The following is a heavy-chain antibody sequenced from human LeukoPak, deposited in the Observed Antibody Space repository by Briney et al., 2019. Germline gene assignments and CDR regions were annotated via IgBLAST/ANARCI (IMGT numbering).Heavy chain of an antibody. V-gene: IGHV3-23*01. Sequence: QPGGSLRLSCAASGFTFSSYAMSWVRQAPGKWLEWVSAIIGSGGSTYYGDSVKGRFTISRDNSENTPYLQMNSLRAEDTAVYHCAKGEGLRYFDWLSGGYFDYWGQGTLVTVSS. J-gene: IGHJ4*02. CDR2: IIGSGGST. CDR1: GFTFSSYA. CDR3: AKGEGLRYFDWLSGGYFDY. D-gene: IGHD3-9*01.